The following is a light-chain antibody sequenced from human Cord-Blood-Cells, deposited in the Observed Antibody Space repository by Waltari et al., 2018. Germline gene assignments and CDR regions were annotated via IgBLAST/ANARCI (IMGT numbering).Light chain of an antibody. CDR1: SSYVGGYNY. J-gene: IGLJ3*02. V-gene: IGLV2-14*01. CDR2: DVS. CDR3: SSYTSSSTLV. Sequence: QSALTQPASVSGSPGQSITISCTGTSSYVGGYNYVSWYQQHPGKAPKLMIYDVSKRPSGVSNRFSGSKSGNTASLTISGLQAEGEADYYCSSYTSSSTLVFGGGTKLTVL.